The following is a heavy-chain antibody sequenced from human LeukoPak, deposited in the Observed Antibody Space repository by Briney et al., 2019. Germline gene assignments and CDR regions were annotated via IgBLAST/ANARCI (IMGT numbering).Heavy chain of an antibody. CDR3: ARDSCSGGSCYQYSFDY. J-gene: IGHJ4*02. CDR1: GYTFTGYY. V-gene: IGHV1-2*02. CDR2: INPNSGGT. Sequence: APVKVSCKASGYTFTGYYMHWVRQAPGQGLEWMGWINPNSGGTNYAQKFQGRVTMTRDTSISTAYMELSRLRSDDTAVYYCARDSCSGGSCYQYSFDYWGQGTLVTVSS. D-gene: IGHD2-15*01.